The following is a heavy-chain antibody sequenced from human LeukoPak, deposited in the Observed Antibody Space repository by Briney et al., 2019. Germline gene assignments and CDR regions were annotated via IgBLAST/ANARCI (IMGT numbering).Heavy chain of an antibody. CDR2: IYQSGSGSS. V-gene: IGHV4-39*01. Sequence: SETLSLTCSVSGGSIISSNYYWGWIRQPPGKGLEWIGSIYQSGSGSSYYNPSLKSRVTIFGDTSKNQFFLRLSSVTAADTAVYYCATYGDYYNAFDIWGQGTMVTVSS. CDR1: GGSIISSNYY. CDR3: ATYGDYYNAFDI. D-gene: IGHD4-17*01. J-gene: IGHJ3*02.